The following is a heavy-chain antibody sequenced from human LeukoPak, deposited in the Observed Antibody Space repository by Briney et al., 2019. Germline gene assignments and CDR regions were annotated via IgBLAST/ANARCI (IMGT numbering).Heavy chain of an antibody. Sequence: PGGSLRLSCAASGFTFSSYSMNWVRQAPGKGLEWVSSISSSSSYIYYADSVKGRFTISRDNAKNSLYLQMNSLRAEDTAVYYCARAASSSWYGMYYYYYMDVWGKGTTVTVSS. D-gene: IGHD6-13*01. V-gene: IGHV3-21*01. CDR3: ARAASSSWYGMYYYYYMDV. CDR1: GFTFSSYS. CDR2: ISSSSSYI. J-gene: IGHJ6*03.